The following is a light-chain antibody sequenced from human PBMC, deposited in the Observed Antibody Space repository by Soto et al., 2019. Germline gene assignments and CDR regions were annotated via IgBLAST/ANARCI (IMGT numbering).Light chain of an antibody. CDR2: LGS. J-gene: IGKJ3*01. V-gene: IGKV2-28*01. Sequence: DIVMTQSPLSLPVTPGEPAAISCRSSQSLLHSNGYNYLYWYLQKPGQSPQLLIYLGSNRASGVPDRFSGSGSGTDFTLKISRVEAEDVGVYYCMQALQSPFTFGPGTKVDIK. CDR1: QSLLHSNGYNY. CDR3: MQALQSPFT.